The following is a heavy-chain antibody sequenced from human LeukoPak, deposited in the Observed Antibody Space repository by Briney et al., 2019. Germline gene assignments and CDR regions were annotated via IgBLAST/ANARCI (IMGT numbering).Heavy chain of an antibody. Sequence: ASVKVSCKASGYTFTIYYMHWVRQAPGQGLEWMGIINPSGGSTSYAQKFQGRVTMTRDTSTSTVYMELSSLRSEDTAVYYCAREGAVAGTLEYWGQGTLVTVSS. D-gene: IGHD6-19*01. CDR1: GYTFTIYY. CDR3: AREGAVAGTLEY. CDR2: INPSGGST. V-gene: IGHV1-46*01. J-gene: IGHJ4*02.